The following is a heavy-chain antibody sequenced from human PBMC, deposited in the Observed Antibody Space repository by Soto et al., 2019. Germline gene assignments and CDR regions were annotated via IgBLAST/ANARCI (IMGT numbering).Heavy chain of an antibody. Sequence: PGGSLRLSCAASGFSFSSFTMNWVRQAPGKGLEWVSYISSSGSTIYYADSVKGRFTISRDNAKNSLYLQMNSLRAEDTAVYYCARNLEWSSNWFDPWGQGTLVTVSS. D-gene: IGHD3-3*01. V-gene: IGHV3-48*04. CDR1: GFSFSSFT. CDR2: ISSSGSTI. CDR3: ARNLEWSSNWFDP. J-gene: IGHJ5*02.